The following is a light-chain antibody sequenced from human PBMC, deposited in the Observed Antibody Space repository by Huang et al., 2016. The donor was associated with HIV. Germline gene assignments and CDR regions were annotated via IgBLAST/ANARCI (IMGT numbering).Light chain of an antibody. CDR2: AAS. J-gene: IGKJ2*01. CDR1: QSISSY. CDR3: QQTYIIPIT. Sequence: DIQMTQSPFSLSASVGDRVTITCRASQSISSYLNWYQQKPGKAHKILIYAASTLQSGIPSRFSGSGAGTDFTLTITSLQPEDFATYYCQQTYIIPITFGQGTKLEIK. V-gene: IGKV1-39*01.